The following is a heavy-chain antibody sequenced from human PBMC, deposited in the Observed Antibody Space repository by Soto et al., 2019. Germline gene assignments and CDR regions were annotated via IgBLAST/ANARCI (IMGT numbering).Heavy chain of an antibody. V-gene: IGHV4-59*11. Sequence: SETLSLTCSVSGVSIGSHFWSWLRQAPGKGPELVGYIYHTVNTNYNPALKSRVTISMDTSENQLSLQLSSVTAADTAVYYCARSQYTVVTALDIWGQGTMVT. J-gene: IGHJ3*02. CDR1: GVSIGSHF. D-gene: IGHD2-15*01. CDR3: ARSQYTVVTALDI. CDR2: IYHTVNT.